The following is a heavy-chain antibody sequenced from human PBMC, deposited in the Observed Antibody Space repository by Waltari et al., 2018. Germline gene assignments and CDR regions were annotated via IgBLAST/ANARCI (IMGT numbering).Heavy chain of an antibody. D-gene: IGHD2-15*01. CDR2: IKSKTDGGTT. CDR3: TTDPRSTNLPFDY. CDR1: GCTFSNAW. J-gene: IGHJ4*02. V-gene: IGHV3-15*01. Sequence: EVQLVESGGGLVKPGGSLRLSWAASGCTFSNAWMSCVRQAPGKGLEWVGRIKSKTDGGTTDYAAPVKGRFTISSDDSKNTLYLQMNSLKTEDTAVYYCTTDPRSTNLPFDYWGQGTLVTVSS.